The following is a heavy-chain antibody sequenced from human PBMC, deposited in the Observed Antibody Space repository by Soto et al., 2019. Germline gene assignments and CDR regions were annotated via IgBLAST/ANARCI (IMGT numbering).Heavy chain of an antibody. V-gene: IGHV4-34*01. Sequence: SETLSITCAVYGGSFSGYYWSWIRQPPGKGLEWIGEINHSGSTNYNPSLKSRVTISVDTSKNQFSLKLSSVTAADTAVYYCARERVVTEYYYYYGMDVWGQGTTVTVSS. CDR3: ARERVVTEYYYYYGMDV. J-gene: IGHJ6*02. CDR1: GGSFSGYY. CDR2: INHSGST. D-gene: IGHD3-3*01.